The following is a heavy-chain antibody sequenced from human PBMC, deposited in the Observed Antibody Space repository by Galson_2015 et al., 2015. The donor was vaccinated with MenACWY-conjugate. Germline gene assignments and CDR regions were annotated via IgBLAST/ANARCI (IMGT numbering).Heavy chain of an antibody. CDR3: ARGRGPPLAHAFDI. Sequence: SLRLSCAASGFTFSSYTMHWVRQAPGKGLEWVAVMSYDGSNKYYADSVKGRFTISRDNSKNTLYLQMDSLRAEDTAVYYCARGRGPPLAHAFDIWGQGTMVTVPS. J-gene: IGHJ3*02. CDR1: GFTFSSYT. V-gene: IGHV3-30*01. CDR2: MSYDGSNK.